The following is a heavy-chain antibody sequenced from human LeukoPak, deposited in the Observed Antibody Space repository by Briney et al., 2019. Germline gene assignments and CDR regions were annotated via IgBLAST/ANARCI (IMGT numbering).Heavy chain of an antibody. CDR1: GFTFSSYA. V-gene: IGHV3-23*01. CDR3: AKDGYCSGGSCYPNYYYYMDV. Sequence: GGSLRLSCAASGFTFSSYAMSWVRQAPGKGLEWVSSISGSDGSTYYADSVKGRFTISRDNSKNTLYLQMNSLRAEDTAVYYCAKDGYCSGGSCYPNYYYYMDVWGKGTTVTVSS. D-gene: IGHD2-15*01. J-gene: IGHJ6*03. CDR2: ISGSDGST.